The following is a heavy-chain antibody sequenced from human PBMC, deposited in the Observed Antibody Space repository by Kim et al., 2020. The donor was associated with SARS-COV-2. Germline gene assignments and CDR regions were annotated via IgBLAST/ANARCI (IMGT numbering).Heavy chain of an antibody. V-gene: IGHV3-23*01. Sequence: AASVMGRFTISRDNSKHTMSLQMSSLRAEDTAIFYCAKAETGSSYSSSDYWGQGTLVTVSS. J-gene: IGHJ4*02. CDR3: AKAETGSSYSSSDY. D-gene: IGHD6-6*01.